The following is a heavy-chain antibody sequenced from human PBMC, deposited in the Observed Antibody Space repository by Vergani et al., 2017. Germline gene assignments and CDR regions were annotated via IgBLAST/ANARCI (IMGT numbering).Heavy chain of an antibody. CDR2: VYPSGTT. CDR1: GVPLQSGSFY. Sequence: QVQLHELGPGLVKPSETLSLLFSGPGVPLQSGSFYWTWTRQTAGRRLGWMGRVYPSGTTNHNPSLNGRVTIFVNKSKNLLSLRLKSVTAADTAVYYCARGETRTDWFDPWGQGTLVTVS. V-gene: IGHV4-61*02. D-gene: IGHD3/OR15-3a*01. CDR3: ARGETRTDWFDP. J-gene: IGHJ5*02.